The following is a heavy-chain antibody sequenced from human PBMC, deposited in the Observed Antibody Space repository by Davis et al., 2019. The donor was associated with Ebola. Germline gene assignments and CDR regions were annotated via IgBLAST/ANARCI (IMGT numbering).Heavy chain of an antibody. CDR1: GITFSNYA. J-gene: IGHJ4*02. V-gene: IGHV4-34*01. D-gene: IGHD3-3*02. CDR2: INHSGRT. Sequence: MPGGSLRLSCAASGITFSNYAMRWIRQPPGKVREWLGEINHSGRTNYNPSLQRRVTIYLDTSKNAFSLKMTSVTAADTAMYYCAKGPFVAFDWGQGTMVTVSS. CDR3: AKGPFVAFD.